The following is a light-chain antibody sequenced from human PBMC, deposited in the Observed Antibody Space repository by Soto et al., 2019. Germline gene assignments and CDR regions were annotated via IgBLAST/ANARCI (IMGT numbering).Light chain of an antibody. V-gene: IGKV3-20*01. CDR1: QSISSY. J-gene: IGKJ1*01. Sequence: EIVLTQSPATLSLSPGERATLSCRASQSISSYLAWYQQKPGQAPRLLIYGASSRTTSIPDRCSGSGSGTDFTLTISRLEPEDFAMYYWQRCGGSPTFGQGTKVDIK. CDR3: QRCGGSPT. CDR2: GAS.